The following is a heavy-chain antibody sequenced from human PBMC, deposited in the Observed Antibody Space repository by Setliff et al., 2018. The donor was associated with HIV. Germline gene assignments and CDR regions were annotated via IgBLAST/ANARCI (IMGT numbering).Heavy chain of an antibody. D-gene: IGHD3-10*01. J-gene: IGHJ5*02. Sequence: PSETLSLTCSVSGASLQSYYWSWIRQPAGKGLQWIGRIYYVGWSKYNPSLEDRVTMSVDTSNNQFSLSLRSVTAADTAIYYCARSIHGGGSEPFDTWGQGILVTSPQ. CDR2: IYYVGWS. CDR3: ARSIHGGGSEPFDT. V-gene: IGHV4-4*07. CDR1: GASLQSYY.